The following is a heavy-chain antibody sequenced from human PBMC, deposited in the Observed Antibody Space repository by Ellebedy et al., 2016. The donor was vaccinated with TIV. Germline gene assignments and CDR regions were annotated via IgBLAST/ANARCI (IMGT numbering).Heavy chain of an antibody. CDR3: ARGGLINSYAAADY. D-gene: IGHD3-16*01. J-gene: IGHJ4*02. Sequence: GESLKISCAASGFTFCKAWMSRVRQDQGTGLDWVEVISYDGSNSYYSDSVKGRLTIYRDNSKSTLYLQMNRLRVEDMSRYYCARGGLINSYAAADYWGQGTLVTISS. V-gene: IGHV3-30-3*01. CDR1: GFTFCKAW. CDR2: ISYDGSNS.